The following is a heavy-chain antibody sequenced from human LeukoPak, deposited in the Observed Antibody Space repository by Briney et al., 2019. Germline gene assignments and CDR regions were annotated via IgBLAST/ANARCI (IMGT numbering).Heavy chain of an antibody. J-gene: IGHJ5*02. Sequence: SETLSLTCNVSGGSMSNIYYWGWIRQPPGKGLEWIGNIFYSGITYYNPSLRSRVTIAIDTSKSQFSLKLTSVTAADTAVYYCAREVDTAMATWGQGTLVTVSS. CDR3: AREVDTAMAT. V-gene: IGHV4-39*02. D-gene: IGHD5-18*01. CDR1: GGSMSNIYY. CDR2: IFYSGIT.